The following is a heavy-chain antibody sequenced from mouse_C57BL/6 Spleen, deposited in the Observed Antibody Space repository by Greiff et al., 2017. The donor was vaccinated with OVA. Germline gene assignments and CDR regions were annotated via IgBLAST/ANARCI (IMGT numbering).Heavy chain of an antibody. J-gene: IGHJ4*01. CDR1: GYTFTDYE. CDR2: IDPETGGT. CDR3: TRIYYGNFSYAMDY. V-gene: IGHV1-15*01. Sequence: VQLQESGAELVRPGASVTLSCKASGYTFTDYEMHWVKQTPVHGLEWIGAIDPETGGTAYNQKFKGKAILTADKSSSTAYMELRSLTSEDSAVYYCTRIYYGNFSYAMDYWGQGTSVTVSS. D-gene: IGHD2-1*01.